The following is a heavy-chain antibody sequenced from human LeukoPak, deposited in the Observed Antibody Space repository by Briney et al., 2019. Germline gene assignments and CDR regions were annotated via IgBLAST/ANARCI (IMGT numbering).Heavy chain of an antibody. CDR2: ISTSGSI. J-gene: IGHJ5*02. CDR3: ARAVAPKRFDP. V-gene: IGHV4-4*07. D-gene: IGHD2-15*01. Sequence: SSETLSLTCTVSGASVNSYYWSWIRQPDGKGLEWIGQISTSGSINYNPSLKSRVTMSVDTSKNQFSLKMNSVTAADTAVYYCARAVAPKRFDPWGQGTLVTVSS. CDR1: GASVNSYY.